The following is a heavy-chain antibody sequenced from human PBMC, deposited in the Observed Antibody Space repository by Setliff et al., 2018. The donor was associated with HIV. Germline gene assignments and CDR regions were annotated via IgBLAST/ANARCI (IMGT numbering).Heavy chain of an antibody. V-gene: IGHV4-39*07. D-gene: IGHD2-21*01. Sequence: SETLSLTCTVSGGSISVSSHYWGWIRQPPGKGLEWIGSIYYSGSTYQNPSLKSRVTMPLDRSKRQFSLKLTSLTAADTAVYYCAGLSDFLDYWGLGNLVTVSS. CDR3: AGLSDFLDY. CDR1: GGSISVSSHY. CDR2: IYYSGST. J-gene: IGHJ4*02.